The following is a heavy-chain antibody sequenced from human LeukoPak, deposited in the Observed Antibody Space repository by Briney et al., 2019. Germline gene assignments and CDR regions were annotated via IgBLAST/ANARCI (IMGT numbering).Heavy chain of an antibody. CDR1: GGSISSSSYY. Sequence: SETLSLTCTVSGGSISSSSYYWGWIRQPPGKGLEWIGSIYYSGSTYYNPSLKSRVTISVDTSKNQFSLKLSSVTAADTAVYYCARTYYDSSGPVYYYYYMDVWGKGTTVTISS. J-gene: IGHJ6*03. D-gene: IGHD3-22*01. V-gene: IGHV4-39*07. CDR3: ARTYYDSSGPVYYYYYMDV. CDR2: IYYSGST.